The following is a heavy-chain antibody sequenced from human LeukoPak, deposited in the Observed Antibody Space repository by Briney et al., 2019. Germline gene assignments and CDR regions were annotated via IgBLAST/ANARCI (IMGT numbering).Heavy chain of an antibody. Sequence: GGSLRLSCAASGFRFSDYSMNWVRQAPGKGLEWVAVISSHGSNKYYADSVKGRFTISRDNSKNTLYLQMNSLRAEDTAIYYCAKENYYDSSATIDYWGQGTLVTVSS. J-gene: IGHJ4*02. V-gene: IGHV3-30*18. CDR1: GFRFSDYS. CDR2: ISSHGSNK. D-gene: IGHD3-22*01. CDR3: AKENYYDSSATIDY.